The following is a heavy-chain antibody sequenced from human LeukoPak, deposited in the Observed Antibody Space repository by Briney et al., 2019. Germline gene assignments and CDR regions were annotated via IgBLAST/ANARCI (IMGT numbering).Heavy chain of an antibody. J-gene: IGHJ5*02. CDR2: IIHIFGSA. V-gene: IGHV1-69*13. CDR1: GGTFSSYA. D-gene: IGHD6-6*01. Sequence: SVKVSCKASGGTFSSYAISWVRQAPGQGLEWMGGIIHIFGSANYAQNFQGRVTITADESTSTVYMELSSLRSEDTAIYYCAINRPTSLSNWFDPWGQGTLVIVSS. CDR3: AINRPTSLSNWFDP.